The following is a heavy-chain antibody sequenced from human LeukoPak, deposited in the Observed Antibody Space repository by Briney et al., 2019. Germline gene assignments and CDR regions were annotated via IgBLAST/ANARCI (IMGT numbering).Heavy chain of an antibody. V-gene: IGHV3-9*01. Sequence: GRSLRLSCAASGFTFDDYAMHWVRQAPGKGLEWVSGISWNSGSIGYADSVKGRFTISRDNAKNSLYLQMNSLRPEDTALYYCAKDTEYCGGDCYSGDGMDVWGQGTTVTVSS. D-gene: IGHD2-21*02. CDR3: AKDTEYCGGDCYSGDGMDV. CDR2: ISWNSGSI. J-gene: IGHJ6*02. CDR1: GFTFDDYA.